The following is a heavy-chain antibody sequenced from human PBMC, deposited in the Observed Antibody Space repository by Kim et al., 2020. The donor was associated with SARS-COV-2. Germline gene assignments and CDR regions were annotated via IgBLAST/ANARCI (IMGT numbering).Heavy chain of an antibody. D-gene: IGHD3-3*01. Sequence: SETLSLTCAVYGGSFSGYYWSWIRQPPGKGLEWIGEINHSGSTNYNPSLKSRVTISVDTSKNQFSLKLSSVTAADTAVYYCARGQRITIFGVVKYYYYYGMDVWGQGTTVTVSS. CDR1: GGSFSGYY. CDR2: INHSGST. CDR3: ARGQRITIFGVVKYYYYYGMDV. V-gene: IGHV4-34*01. J-gene: IGHJ6*02.